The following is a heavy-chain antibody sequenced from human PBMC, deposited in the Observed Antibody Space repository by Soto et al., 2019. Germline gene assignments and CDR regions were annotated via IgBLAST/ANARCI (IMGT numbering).Heavy chain of an antibody. V-gene: IGHV3-7*01. CDR1: GFTFSDYW. D-gene: IGHD2-2*01. CDR2: IKQDGSEK. J-gene: IGHJ4*02. CDR3: CYSTSSNGY. Sequence: EVQLVESGGGLVQPGGSLRLSCAASGFTFSDYWMSWVRQAPGKGLEWVANIKQDGSEKYYVDSVKGRFTISRDNAKNSLHLPVNSLRAEDTAVYFCCYSTSSNGYWGQGALVTVSS.